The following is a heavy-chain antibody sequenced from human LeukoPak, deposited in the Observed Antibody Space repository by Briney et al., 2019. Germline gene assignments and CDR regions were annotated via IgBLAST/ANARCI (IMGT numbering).Heavy chain of an antibody. CDR2: IGVSGDST. CDR3: AKGVSSSEF. J-gene: IGHJ4*02. Sequence: GGSLRLSCAVSGFTFSSYAMSLVRQGPGKGLEWVSAIGVSGDSTYYADSVKGRFTISRDNSKNTLYLQMNSLRAEDTAVYYCAKGVSSSEFWGQGTLVTVSS. CDR1: GFTFSSYA. V-gene: IGHV3-23*01. D-gene: IGHD2-15*01.